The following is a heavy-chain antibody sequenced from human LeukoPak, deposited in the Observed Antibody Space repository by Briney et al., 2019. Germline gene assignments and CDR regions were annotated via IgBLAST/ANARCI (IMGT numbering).Heavy chain of an antibody. J-gene: IGHJ6*04. Sequence: PSETLSLTCAVSGGSISSSNWWSWVRQPPGKGLEWIGEIYHSGSTNYNPSLKSRVTISVDKSKNQFSLKLSSVTAADTAVYYCAREAPYQLLRSRRGMDVWGKGTTVTVSS. V-gene: IGHV4-4*02. CDR1: GGSISSSNW. CDR3: AREAPYQLLRSRRGMDV. D-gene: IGHD2-2*01. CDR2: IYHSGST.